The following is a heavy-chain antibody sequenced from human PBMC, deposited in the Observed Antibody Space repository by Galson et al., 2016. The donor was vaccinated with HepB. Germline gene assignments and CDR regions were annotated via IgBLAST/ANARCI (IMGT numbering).Heavy chain of an antibody. D-gene: IGHD1-7*01. J-gene: IGHJ4*02. Sequence: SLRLSCAASGFTVSSNYMSWVRQAPGKGLEWVSVIYGGGNTHYADSVKGRFTVSRDNSTNTLYLQMNSLRAEDTAVYYCARFIGYNWNYALDSWGQGTLVTVSS. CDR2: IYGGGNT. V-gene: IGHV3-53*01. CDR1: GFTVSSNY. CDR3: ARFIGYNWNYALDS.